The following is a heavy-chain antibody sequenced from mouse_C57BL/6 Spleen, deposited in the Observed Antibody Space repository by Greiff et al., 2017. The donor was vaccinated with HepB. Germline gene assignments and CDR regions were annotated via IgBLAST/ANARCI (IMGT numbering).Heavy chain of an antibody. V-gene: IGHV1-64*01. CDR2: IHPNSGST. D-gene: IGHD1-1*01. J-gene: IGHJ3*01. CDR3: VLTTVPPYGSFAY. Sequence: QVQLQQPGAELVKPGASVKLSCKASGYTFTSYWMHWVKQRPGQGLEWIGMIHPNSGSTNYNEKFKSKATLTVDKSSSKAYMQLSSLTSEDSAVYYCVLTTVPPYGSFAYWGQGTLVTVSA. CDR1: GYTFTSYW.